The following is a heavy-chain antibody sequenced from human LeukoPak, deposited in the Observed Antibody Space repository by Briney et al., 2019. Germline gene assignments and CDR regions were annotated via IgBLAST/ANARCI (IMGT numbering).Heavy chain of an antibody. J-gene: IGHJ5*02. CDR2: IYSGGAT. Sequence: GGSLRLSCAASGLTVSDNFMDWVRQAPGKGLEWVSTIYSGGATYYADSVRGRFTISRDSSQNTVYLRMNSLRAEDTAVYYCAREGVNYHDSSGYYAVSWGQGTLVTVSS. CDR3: AREGVNYHDSSGYYAVS. V-gene: IGHV3-66*01. CDR1: GLTVSDNF. D-gene: IGHD3-22*01.